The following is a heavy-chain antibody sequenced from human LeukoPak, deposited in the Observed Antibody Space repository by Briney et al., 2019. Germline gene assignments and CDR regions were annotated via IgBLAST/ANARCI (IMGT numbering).Heavy chain of an antibody. CDR2: ISGSGGST. D-gene: IGHD3-22*01. V-gene: IGHV3-23*01. CDR3: AKGITFYYDSSGYSSDY. Sequence: PEGSLRLSCGASGFTFRSYAMSWVRQAPGKGLEWVSAISGSGGSTYYADSVRGRFTISRDNSKNTLYLQMNSLSAEDTAVYYCAKGITFYYDSSGYSSDYWGQGTLVTVSS. J-gene: IGHJ4*02. CDR1: GFTFRSYA.